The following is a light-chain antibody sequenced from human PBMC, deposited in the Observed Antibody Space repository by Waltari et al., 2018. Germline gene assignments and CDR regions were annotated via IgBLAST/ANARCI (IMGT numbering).Light chain of an antibody. CDR3: CSYAGNYKFV. Sequence: QSVLTQPRSVSGSPGQSVPISCTGTTRAVGSDDSVSWYQQNAGKAPKLVIYDAVRRPSGVPYRFSGSKYGATASLTISGLQAEDEADYYCCSYAGNYKFVFGGGTKVTVL. CDR1: TRAVGSDDS. CDR2: DAV. J-gene: IGLJ2*01. V-gene: IGLV2-11*01.